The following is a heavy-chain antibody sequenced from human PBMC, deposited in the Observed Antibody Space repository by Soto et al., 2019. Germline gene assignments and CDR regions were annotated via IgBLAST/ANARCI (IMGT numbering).Heavy chain of an antibody. D-gene: IGHD3-3*01. V-gene: IGHV3-74*01. CDR3: ARDYDFWSSYPSVYFDY. J-gene: IGHJ4*02. CDR1: GFSFSSYW. CDR2: INRDGSTT. Sequence: EVQLVESAGGLVQRGGSLRLSCASSGFSFSSYWMHWVRQAPGKGLVWVSRINRDGSTTAYADSVKGRFIISRDNAKNTVYLQMNRLRAEDTAVYYCARDYDFWSSYPSVYFDYWGQGNLVSVSS.